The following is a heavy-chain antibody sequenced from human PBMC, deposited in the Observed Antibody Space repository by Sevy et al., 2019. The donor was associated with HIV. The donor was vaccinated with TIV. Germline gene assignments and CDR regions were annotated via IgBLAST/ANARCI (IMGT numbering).Heavy chain of an antibody. CDR3: ARAPPVVVVPGAPSWFDP. Sequence: SETLSLTCAVSGYSISSGYYWGWIRQPPGKGLEWIGEINHSGSTHYNPSLKSRVTISVDTSKNQFSLRLNSVTAADTAVYYCARAPPVVVVPGAPSWFDPWGQGTLVTVSS. D-gene: IGHD2-2*01. V-gene: IGHV4-38-2*01. CDR2: INHSGST. CDR1: GYSISSGYY. J-gene: IGHJ5*02.